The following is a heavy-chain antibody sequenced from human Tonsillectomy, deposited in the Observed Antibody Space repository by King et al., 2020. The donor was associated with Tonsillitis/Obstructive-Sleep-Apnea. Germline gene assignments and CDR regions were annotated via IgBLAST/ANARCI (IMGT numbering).Heavy chain of an antibody. CDR2: IDPNSCGT. J-gene: IGHJ6*03. Sequence: VQLVEAGAEVKKPGASVKVSCEASGYTFTGYYMHWVRQAPGQGLEWMGRIDPNSCGTNLAQKFQGSVTMTRDTSISTAYMGLSRLRTDDTAVYYCAREGGSRYDLYYMDVWGKGTTVTVSS. V-gene: IGHV1-2*06. D-gene: IGHD3-3*01. CDR1: GYTFTGYY. CDR3: AREGGSRYDLYYMDV.